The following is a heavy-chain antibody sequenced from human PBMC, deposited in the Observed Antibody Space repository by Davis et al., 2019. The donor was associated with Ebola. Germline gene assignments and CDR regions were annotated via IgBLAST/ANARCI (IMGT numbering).Heavy chain of an antibody. CDR2: IYWNDDK. CDR1: GVSFSNGVG. V-gene: IGHV2-5*01. J-gene: IGHJ4*02. CDR3: AHTFTVTDIGFDY. D-gene: IGHD4-17*01. Sequence: SGPTLVKPTQTLTLTCTFSGVSFSNGVGVAWIRQPPGKALEWLALIYWNDDKYFSPSLKSRLTITRDTSKNQVVLTLTNMDPVDTATYYCAHTFTVTDIGFDYWGQGTLVTVSS.